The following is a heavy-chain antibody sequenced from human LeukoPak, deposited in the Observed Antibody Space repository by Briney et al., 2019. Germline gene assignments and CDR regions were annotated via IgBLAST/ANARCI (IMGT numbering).Heavy chain of an antibody. CDR3: ARVLSSGDYMDV. V-gene: IGHV4-59*01. CDR2: IYYSGST. CDR1: GGSISSYY. D-gene: IGHD6-25*01. Sequence: KPSETLSLTCTVSGGSISSYYWSWIRQPPGKGLEWIGYIYYSGSTNYNPSLKSRVTISVDTSKNQFSLKLSSVTAADTAVYYCARVLSSGDYMDVWGKGTTVTISS. J-gene: IGHJ6*03.